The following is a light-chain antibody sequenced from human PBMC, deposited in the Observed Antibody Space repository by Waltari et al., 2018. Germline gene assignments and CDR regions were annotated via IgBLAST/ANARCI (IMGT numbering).Light chain of an antibody. V-gene: IGLV1-51*02. J-gene: IGLJ2*01. CDR2: ENS. Sequence: VLTQPPSVSAAPGQRVSISCSGSYSNIGHNYVSWYQQFPGTAPKIILYENSERPSGIPDRFSGSRSGASAILVISGVQTGDEGDYYCGTWDSTLGAGVFGGGTKLTVL. CDR3: GTWDSTLGAGV. CDR1: YSNIGHNY.